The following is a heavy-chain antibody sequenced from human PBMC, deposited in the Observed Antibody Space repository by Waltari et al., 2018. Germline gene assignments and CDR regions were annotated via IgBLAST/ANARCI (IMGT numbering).Heavy chain of an antibody. Sequence: QVQLQQWGAGLLKPSETLSLTCAFYGGSFSGYYWSWIRQPPGKGLEWIGEINHSGSPSDNPSLKSRVTISVDTSTNQFSLKLSSVTAADTAVYYCARGPHYYGSGSYYNLFGYWGQGTLVTVSS. J-gene: IGHJ4*02. V-gene: IGHV4-34*01. CDR2: INHSGSP. CDR3: ARGPHYYGSGSYYNLFGY. CDR1: GGSFSGYY. D-gene: IGHD3-10*01.